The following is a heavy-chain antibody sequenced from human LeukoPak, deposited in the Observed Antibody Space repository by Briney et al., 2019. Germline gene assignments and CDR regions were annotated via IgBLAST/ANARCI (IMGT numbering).Heavy chain of an antibody. J-gene: IGHJ4*02. CDR2: IYSGGST. D-gene: IGHD3-22*01. Sequence: GRSLRLSCVASGFTVSNDYMNWVRQAPGKGLEWVSVIYSGGSTYFADSVKGRFTISRDNSKNTLYLQMNSLRAEDTAVYYCARGRYYYDSSGYYISDHYYFDSWGQGTLVTVSS. CDR3: ARGRYYYDSSGYYISDHYYFDS. V-gene: IGHV3-66*01. CDR1: GFTVSNDY.